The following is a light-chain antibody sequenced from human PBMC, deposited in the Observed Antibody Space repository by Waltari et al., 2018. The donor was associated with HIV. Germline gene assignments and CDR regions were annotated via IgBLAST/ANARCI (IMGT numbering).Light chain of an antibody. CDR1: SSDVGGYNF. CDR2: EVT. V-gene: IGLV2-14*01. CDR3: YSYTNSHTRV. Sequence: QSALTQPASVSGSPGQSITISCTGTSSDVGGYNFVSWYQQHPGKAPKLVIYEVTKRPSGVSNRFSGSKSGNTASLTISGLQAEDEADYYCYSYTNSHTRVFGTGTKVTVL. J-gene: IGLJ1*01.